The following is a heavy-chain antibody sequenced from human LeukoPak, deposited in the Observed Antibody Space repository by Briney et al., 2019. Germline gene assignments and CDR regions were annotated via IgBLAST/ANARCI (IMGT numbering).Heavy chain of an antibody. V-gene: IGHV4-61*02. J-gene: IGHJ3*02. CDR1: GGSISSGGYY. D-gene: IGHD5-24*01. Sequence: SETLSLTCTVSGGSISSGGYYWSWIRQPAGKGLEWIGRIYTSGSTNYNPSLKSRVTMSVDTSKNQFSLKLSSVTAADTAVYYCAEGRWVDAFDIWGQGTMVTVSS. CDR3: AEGRWVDAFDI. CDR2: IYTSGST.